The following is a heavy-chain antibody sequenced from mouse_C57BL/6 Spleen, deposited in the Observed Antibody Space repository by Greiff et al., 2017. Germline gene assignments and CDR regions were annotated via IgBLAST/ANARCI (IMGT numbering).Heavy chain of an antibody. Sequence: EVQLVESGGGLVKPGGSLKLSCAASGFTFSSYAMSWVRQTPEKRLEWVATISDGGSYTYYPDNVKGRFTISRDHAKHNLYLQMSHLKSEDTAMYYCAREGEAIVTFDYGGQGTTLTVSS. V-gene: IGHV5-4*01. CDR3: AREGEAIVTFDY. CDR1: GFTFSSYA. CDR2: ISDGGSYT. D-gene: IGHD2-5*01. J-gene: IGHJ2*01.